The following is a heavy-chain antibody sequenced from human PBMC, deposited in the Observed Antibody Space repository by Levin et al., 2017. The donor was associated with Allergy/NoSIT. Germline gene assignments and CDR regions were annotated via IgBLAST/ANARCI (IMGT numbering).Heavy chain of an antibody. D-gene: IGHD3-22*01. J-gene: IGHJ4*02. CDR1: GFAFSSYW. Sequence: AGGSLRLSCAASGFAFSSYWMYWVRQAPGKGLVWVSRINSDGSSTSYADSVKGRFTISRDNAKNTLSLQINSLRAEDTAVYYCVRGYFESSTYTSSYWGQGTLVAVSS. V-gene: IGHV3-74*01. CDR2: INSDGSST. CDR3: VRGYFESSTYTSSY.